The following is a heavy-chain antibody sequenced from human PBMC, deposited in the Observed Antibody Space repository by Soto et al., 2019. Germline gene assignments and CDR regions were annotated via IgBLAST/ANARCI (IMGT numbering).Heavy chain of an antibody. D-gene: IGHD6-25*01. J-gene: IGHJ4*02. CDR2: IYYSGST. CDR3: ARRRFGGYYFDY. Sequence: PSETLSLTCTVSGDSISSDNYYWSWIRQPPGKGLEWIGHIYYSGSTYYKPSLKSRVTLSVNTSRNQFSLKLTSVTAADTAVYYCARRRFGGYYFDYWGQGTPVTVSS. CDR1: GDSISSDNYY. V-gene: IGHV4-30-4*01.